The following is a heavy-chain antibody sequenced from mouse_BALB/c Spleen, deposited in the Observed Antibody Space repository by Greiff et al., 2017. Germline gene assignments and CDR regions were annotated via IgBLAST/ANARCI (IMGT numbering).Heavy chain of an antibody. Sequence: EVKVVESGGGLVKPGGSLKLSCAASGFAFSSYDMSWVRQTPEKRLEWVAYISSGGGSTYYPDTVKGRFTISRDNAKNTLYLQMSSLKSEDTAMYYCARHLLRVSYFDYWGQGTLVTVSA. V-gene: IGHV5-12-1*01. J-gene: IGHJ3*01. CDR1: GFAFSSYD. D-gene: IGHD1-1*01. CDR2: ISSGGGST. CDR3: ARHLLRVSYFDY.